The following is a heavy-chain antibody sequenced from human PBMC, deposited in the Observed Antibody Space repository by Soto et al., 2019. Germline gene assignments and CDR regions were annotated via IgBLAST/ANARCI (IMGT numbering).Heavy chain of an antibody. CDR1: GYTFTSYY. D-gene: IGHD5-18*01. Sequence: QVQLVQSGAEVKKPGASVKVSCKASGYTFTSYYMHWVRQAPGQGLEWMGIINPSGGSTSYAQKFQGRVPMTRDTPPSTVYMELSSLRSEDTAVYYCARVSPSDTRYGYVGNNWFDPWGQGTLVTVSS. CDR2: INPSGGST. J-gene: IGHJ5*02. CDR3: ARVSPSDTRYGYVGNNWFDP. V-gene: IGHV1-46*03.